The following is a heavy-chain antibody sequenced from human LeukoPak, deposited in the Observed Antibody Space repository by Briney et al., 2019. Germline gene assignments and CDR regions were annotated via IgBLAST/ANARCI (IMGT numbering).Heavy chain of an antibody. CDR2: IKSDGGT. J-gene: IGHJ1*01. D-gene: IGHD3-22*01. Sequence: GGSLRLSCAASGFTFSTYWMHWVRQAPGKGLVWVSRIKSDGGTNYADSVKGRCTISRDNAKKTVSLQMNSLRREDTGVYYCARAPSEIGGYYPEYFRHWGQGTLVTVSS. CDR3: ARAPSEIGGYYPEYFRH. V-gene: IGHV3-74*01. CDR1: GFTFSTYW.